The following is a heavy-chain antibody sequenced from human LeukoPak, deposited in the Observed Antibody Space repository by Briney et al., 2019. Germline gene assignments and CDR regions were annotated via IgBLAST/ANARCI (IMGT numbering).Heavy chain of an antibody. Sequence: ASVKVSCKASGYTFTSYDINWVRQATGQGLEWMGWMNPNSGNTGYAQKFQGRVTITRNTSISTAYMELSSLRSEDTAVYYCARVGTYDFWSGYYLNAFDIWGQGTMVTVSS. J-gene: IGHJ3*02. D-gene: IGHD3-3*01. CDR1: GYTFTSYD. CDR2: MNPNSGNT. CDR3: ARVGTYDFWSGYYLNAFDI. V-gene: IGHV1-8*03.